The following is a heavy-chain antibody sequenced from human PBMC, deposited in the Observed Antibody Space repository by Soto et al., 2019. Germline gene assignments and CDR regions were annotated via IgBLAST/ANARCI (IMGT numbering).Heavy chain of an antibody. V-gene: IGHV1-69*13. CDR1: GGTFSSYA. J-gene: IGHJ5*02. Sequence: GASVKVSCKASGGTFSSYAISWVRQAPGQGLEWMGGIIPIFGTANYAQKFQGRVTITADESTSTAYMELSSLRSEDTAVYYCARVDYYYDSRAVSWFIRCDQGTLVTVST. CDR2: IIPIFGTA. CDR3: ARVDYYYDSRAVSWFIR. D-gene: IGHD3-22*01.